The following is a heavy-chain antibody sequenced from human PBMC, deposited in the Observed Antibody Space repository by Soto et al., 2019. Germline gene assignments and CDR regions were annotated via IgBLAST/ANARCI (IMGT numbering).Heavy chain of an antibody. Sequence: SVKVSCKASGYTFTGYYMHWVRQAPGQGLEWMGWINPNSGGTNYAQKFQGRVTMTRDTSISTAYMELSRLRSDDTAVYYCARDGGDCSSTSCYTGAYYYYHYGMDVWGQGTTVTVSS. CDR3: ARDGGDCSSTSCYTGAYYYYHYGMDV. CDR1: GYTFTGYY. J-gene: IGHJ6*02. D-gene: IGHD2-2*02. V-gene: IGHV1-2*02. CDR2: INPNSGGT.